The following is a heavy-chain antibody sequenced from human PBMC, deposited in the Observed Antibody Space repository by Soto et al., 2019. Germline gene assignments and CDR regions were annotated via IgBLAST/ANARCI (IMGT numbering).Heavy chain of an antibody. CDR2: IYSGGNT. CDR3: AKEWQQFDY. D-gene: IGHD6-13*01. CDR1: GFTVSRNY. V-gene: IGHV3-66*01. Sequence: GGSLRLSCAASGFTVSRNYMSWVRQAPGKGLEWVSVIYSGGNTYYADSVKGRFTISRDNSRNTLSLQMNSLRAEDTAVYYCAKEWQQFDYWGQGTLVTVSS. J-gene: IGHJ4*02.